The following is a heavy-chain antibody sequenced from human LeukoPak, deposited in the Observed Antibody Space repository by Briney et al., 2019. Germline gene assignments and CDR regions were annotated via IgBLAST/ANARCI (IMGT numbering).Heavy chain of an antibody. Sequence: SGGSLRLSCAASGFTFSNYGMHCVRQAPGKGLEWVAVIWYDGSNKFYADSVTGRFTISRDNSKNTLYLQMNSLRAEDTAVYYCARDSGGNTDYWGQGTLVTVSS. CDR2: IWYDGSNK. V-gene: IGHV3-33*01. CDR3: ARDSGGNTDY. CDR1: GFTFSNYG. J-gene: IGHJ4*02. D-gene: IGHD4-23*01.